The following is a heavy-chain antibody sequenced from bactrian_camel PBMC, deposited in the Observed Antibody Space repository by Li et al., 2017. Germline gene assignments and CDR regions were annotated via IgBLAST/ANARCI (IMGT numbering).Heavy chain of an antibody. CDR1: GDSISNRC. V-gene: IGHV3S53*01. D-gene: IGHD2*01. J-gene: IGHJ6*01. Sequence: HVQLVESGGGSVQAGGSLRLSCTVPGDSISNRCMGWFRQAPDKEREGVARIDGSGFTTYADTVKGRFAAFKDSAKNTLYLQMNSLKPEDTGLYFCAAGDTWYCLSDFRARNFAYWGQGTQVTV. CDR3: AAGDTWYCLSDFRARNFAY. CDR2: IDGSGFT.